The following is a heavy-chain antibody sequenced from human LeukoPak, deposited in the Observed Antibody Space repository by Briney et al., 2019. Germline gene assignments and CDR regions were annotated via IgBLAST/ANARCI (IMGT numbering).Heavy chain of an antibody. J-gene: IGHJ5*02. CDR2: ISSSSSTI. CDR1: GFTFSSYS. CDR3: AKRRYCISTSCYQGFDP. Sequence: GGSLRLSCAASGFTFSSYSMNWVRQAPGKGLEWVSYISSSSSTIYYADSVKGRFTISRDNSNNTLYLQMNSLRAEDTAVYYCAKRRYCISTSCYQGFDPWGQGTLVTVSS. V-gene: IGHV3-48*01. D-gene: IGHD2-2*01.